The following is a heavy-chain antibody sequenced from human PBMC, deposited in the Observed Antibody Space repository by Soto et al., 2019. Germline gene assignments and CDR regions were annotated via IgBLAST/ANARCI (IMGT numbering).Heavy chain of an antibody. D-gene: IGHD6-13*01. Sequence: EVQLLESGGGLVQPGGSLRLSCAASGFTFSSYAMSWVRQAPGKGLEWVSAISGSGGSTYYADSVKGRFTISRDNSKNTLYLQMNSLRAEDTAVYYGAKDQPPCYSSPATNRVDPWGQGTLVTVSS. CDR3: AKDQPPCYSSPATNRVDP. CDR1: GFTFSSYA. J-gene: IGHJ5*02. CDR2: ISGSGGST. V-gene: IGHV3-23*01.